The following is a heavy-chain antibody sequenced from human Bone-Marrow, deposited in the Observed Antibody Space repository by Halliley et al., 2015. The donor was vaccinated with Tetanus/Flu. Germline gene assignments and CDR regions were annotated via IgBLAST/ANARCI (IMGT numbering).Heavy chain of an antibody. CDR2: VDPEGGET. CDR1: GYTFTDHY. D-gene: IGHD3-22*01. CDR3: AIELTVDVLTN. V-gene: IGHV1-69-2*01. J-gene: IGHJ4*02. Sequence: VQLVQSGAEVRKPGTTVEISCKVSGYTFTDHYIHWVQQAPGKGLEWVGLVDPEGGETIYSGNFQGRVSITADTSSDTVYLQLDSLRSEDTAIYYCAIELTVDVLTNWGQGSRLTVSS.